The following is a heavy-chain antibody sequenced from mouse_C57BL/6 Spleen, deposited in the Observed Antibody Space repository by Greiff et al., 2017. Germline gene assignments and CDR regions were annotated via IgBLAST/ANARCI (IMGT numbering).Heavy chain of an antibody. J-gene: IGHJ1*03. D-gene: IGHD1-2*01. CDR3: ARGITTATRYCDV. CDR1: GFTFSDYG. V-gene: IGHV5-17*01. CDR2: ISSGSSTI. Sequence: EVKLVESGGGLVKPGGSLKLSCAASGFTFSDYGMHWVSQAPEKGLEWVAYISSGSSTIYYADTGKGRFTISRYNAKNTLFLQMTSLRSEDTSMYYCARGITTATRYCDVWGTGTTVTVSS.